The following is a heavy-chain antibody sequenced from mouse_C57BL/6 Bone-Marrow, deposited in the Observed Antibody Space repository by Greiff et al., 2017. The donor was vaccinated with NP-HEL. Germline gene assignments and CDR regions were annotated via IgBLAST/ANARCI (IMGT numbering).Heavy chain of an antibody. CDR3: TRFHFDY. CDR2: YNTGNSGT. V-gene: IGHV1-5*01. J-gene: IGHJ2*01. Sequence: EVQLQQSGTVLARPGASVKMSCKTSGYTFTSYWMQWGKPRPGRGMLGRGAYNTGNSGTSYNLKFKGKAKLTAVTSASTAYMKLSSLTNEDSAVYYCTRFHFDYWGQGTTLTVSS. CDR1: GYTFTSYW.